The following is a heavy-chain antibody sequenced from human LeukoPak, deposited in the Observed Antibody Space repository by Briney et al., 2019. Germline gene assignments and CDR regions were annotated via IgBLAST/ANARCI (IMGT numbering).Heavy chain of an antibody. J-gene: IGHJ4*02. CDR1: GGSLSSDY. CDR2: IYYSGST. Sequence: SETLSLTCTASGGSLSSDYWSWIRQPPGKGLEWIGCIYYSGSTNYKPSLKSRVTISVDTSKNQFSLKLSSVTAADTAVYYCARQTSPYGGHFDYWGQGTLVTVSS. D-gene: IGHD3-10*01. CDR3: ARQTSPYGGHFDY. V-gene: IGHV4-59*08.